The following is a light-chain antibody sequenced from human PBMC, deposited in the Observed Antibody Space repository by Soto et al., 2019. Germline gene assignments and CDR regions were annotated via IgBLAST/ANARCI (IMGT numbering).Light chain of an antibody. V-gene: IGLV2-23*01. CDR1: SSDVGTYNL. J-gene: IGLJ3*02. CDR3: CSYTRSNAWV. Sequence: QSALTQPASVSGSPGQSITISCTGTSSDVGTYNLVSWYQQHPGEAPKLIIYEGSKRPSGVSNRFSASRSGNTASLTISGLQTEDEADYYCCSYTRSNAWVFGGGTKLTVL. CDR2: EGS.